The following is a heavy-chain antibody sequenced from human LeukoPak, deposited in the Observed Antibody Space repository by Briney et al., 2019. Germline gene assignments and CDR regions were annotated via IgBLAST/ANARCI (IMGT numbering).Heavy chain of an antibody. CDR1: GYTFTSYG. Sequence: ASVKVSCKASGYTFTSYGISWVRQAPGQGLEWMGWISAYNGNTNYAQKFQGRVTMTRDMSTSTDYMELSSLRSEDTAIYYCARDNSVGDIAWWFDPWGQGTLVTVST. CDR2: ISAYNGNT. J-gene: IGHJ5*02. CDR3: ARDNSVGDIAWWFDP. V-gene: IGHV1-18*01. D-gene: IGHD3-10*01.